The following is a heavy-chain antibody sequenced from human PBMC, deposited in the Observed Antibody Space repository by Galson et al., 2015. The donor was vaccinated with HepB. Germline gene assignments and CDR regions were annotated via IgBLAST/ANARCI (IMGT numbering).Heavy chain of an antibody. J-gene: IGHJ1*01. Sequence: SVKVSCKASGYTFTSYGISWVRQAPGQGLEWMGWISAYNGNTNYAQKLQGRVTMTTDTSTSTAYMELRSLRSDDTAVYYCARVEGVITNAEYFQHWGQGTLVTVSS. CDR3: ARVEGVITNAEYFQH. CDR2: ISAYNGNT. V-gene: IGHV1-18*04. D-gene: IGHD3-22*01. CDR1: GYTFTSYG.